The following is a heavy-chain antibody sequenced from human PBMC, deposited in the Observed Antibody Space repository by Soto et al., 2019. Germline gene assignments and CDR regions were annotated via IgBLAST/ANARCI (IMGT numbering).Heavy chain of an antibody. D-gene: IGHD6-19*01. CDR1: GFTVSSNY. Sequence: GGSLRLSCAASGFTVSSNYMSWVRQAPGKGLEWVSVIYSGGSTYYADSVKGRFTISRDNSKNTLYLQMNSLRAEDTAVYYCARAIAVAGTVHFDYWGQGTLVTVSS. J-gene: IGHJ4*02. CDR2: IYSGGST. CDR3: ARAIAVAGTVHFDY. V-gene: IGHV3-53*01.